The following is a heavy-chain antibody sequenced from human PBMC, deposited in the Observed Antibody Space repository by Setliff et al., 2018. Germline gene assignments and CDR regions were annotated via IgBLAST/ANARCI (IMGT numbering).Heavy chain of an antibody. J-gene: IGHJ5*02. V-gene: IGHV3-7*01. CDR3: ARDRAWFDP. CDR1: GFTFSSYW. Sequence: LRLSCVASGFTFSSYWMSWVRQAPGRGLEWVANIKQDGSEKYYVDSVKGRFTISRGNAKNSLYLQMNSLRAEDTAVYYCARDRAWFDPWGQGTLVTVSS. CDR2: IKQDGSEK.